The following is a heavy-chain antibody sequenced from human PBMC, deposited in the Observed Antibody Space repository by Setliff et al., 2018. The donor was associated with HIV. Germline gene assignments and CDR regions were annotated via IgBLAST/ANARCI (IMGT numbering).Heavy chain of an antibody. Sequence: SETLSLTCRVSGGSIRDYYWNWIRQPAGKGLQWIGRIYYVGWSKYNPSLEDRVTISVDTSKNQFSLKLSSVTAADTAVYFCARGYYDILTGYYSSGIWDYWGQGTLVTVSS. D-gene: IGHD3-9*01. CDR2: IYYVGWS. CDR1: GGSIRDYY. V-gene: IGHV4-4*07. J-gene: IGHJ4*02. CDR3: ARGYYDILTGYYSSGIWDY.